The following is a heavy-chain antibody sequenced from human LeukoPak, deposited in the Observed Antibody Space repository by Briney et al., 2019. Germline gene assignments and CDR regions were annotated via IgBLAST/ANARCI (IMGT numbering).Heavy chain of an antibody. Sequence: SETLSLTCTVSGGSISSYYWSWFRQPPGKGLEWIGYIYYSGSTNYNPSLKSRVTISVDTSKNQFSLKLSSVTAADTAVYYCARVRSGYPLGPRAATRGWFDPWGQGTLVTVSS. CDR3: ARVRSGYPLGPRAATRGWFDP. CDR1: GGSISSYY. J-gene: IGHJ5*02. V-gene: IGHV4-59*01. D-gene: IGHD3-3*01. CDR2: IYYSGST.